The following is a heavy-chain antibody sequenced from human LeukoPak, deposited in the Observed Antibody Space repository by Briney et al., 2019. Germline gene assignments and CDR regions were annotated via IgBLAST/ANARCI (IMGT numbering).Heavy chain of an antibody. V-gene: IGHV4-61*02. CDR1: GGSISSGSYY. CDR3: AREYSYGYTDY. D-gene: IGHD5-18*01. CDR2: IYTSGST. Sequence: SETLSLTCTVSGGSISSGSYYWSWIRQPAGKGLEWIGRIYTSGSTNYNPSLKSRVTISVDTSKNQFSLKLSSVTAADTAVYYCAREYSYGYTDYWGQGTLVTVSS. J-gene: IGHJ4*02.